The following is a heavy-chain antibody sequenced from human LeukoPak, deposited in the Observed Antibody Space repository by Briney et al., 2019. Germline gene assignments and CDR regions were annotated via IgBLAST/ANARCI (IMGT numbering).Heavy chain of an antibody. CDR1: GFTFSSYS. D-gene: IGHD5-12*01. Sequence: GGSLRLSCAASGFTFSSYSMNWVRQAPGKGLEWVSYISSSSSTIYYADSVKGRFTISRDNAKNSLYLQMNSLRAEDTAVYYCARVVRSGSWLAYFDYWGQGALVTVSS. V-gene: IGHV3-48*01. CDR2: ISSSSSTI. J-gene: IGHJ4*02. CDR3: ARVVRSGSWLAYFDY.